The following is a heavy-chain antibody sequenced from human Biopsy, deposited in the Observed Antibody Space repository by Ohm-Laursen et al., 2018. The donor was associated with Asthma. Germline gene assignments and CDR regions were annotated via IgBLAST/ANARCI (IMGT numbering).Heavy chain of an antibody. CDR1: GFYFRDYF. CDR2: ISASGSTK. V-gene: IGHV3-11*01. CDR3: ARVLESSSRGPFYFFALDV. Sequence: SLRLSCSASGFYFRDYFMTWMRQAPGKGLEWVASISASGSTKCPSESVQGRSTISRDNAQNLLILEMDSLRADDTGIYYCARVLESSSRGPFYFFALDVWGQGTPVAVS. D-gene: IGHD6-13*01. J-gene: IGHJ6*02.